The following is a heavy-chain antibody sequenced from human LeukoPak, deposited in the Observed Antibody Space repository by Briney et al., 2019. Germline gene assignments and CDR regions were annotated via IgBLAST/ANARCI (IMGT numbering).Heavy chain of an antibody. CDR2: IYPGDSDT. J-gene: IGHJ5*02. Sequence: GESLKISCKGSGYSFTNYWIGWVRQMPGKGLEWMGIIYPGDSDTRYSPSFQGQVTISADKSISTAYLQWSSLKASDTAMYYCARLNSGYSSGRWFDPWGQGTLVTVSS. V-gene: IGHV5-51*01. CDR1: GYSFTNYW. CDR3: ARLNSGYSSGRWFDP. D-gene: IGHD6-19*01.